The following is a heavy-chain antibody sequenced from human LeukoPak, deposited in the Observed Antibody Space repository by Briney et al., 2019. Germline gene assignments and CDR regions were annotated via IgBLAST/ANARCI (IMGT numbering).Heavy chain of an antibody. J-gene: IGHJ4*02. Sequence: SETLSLTCAVYGGSFSGYYWSWIRQPPGKGLEWIGEINHSGSTNYNPSLKSRVTISVDTSKNQFSLKLSSVTAADTAVYYCARRGLRGVMLYLDYWGQGTLVTVSS. CDR3: ARRGLRGVMLYLDY. CDR2: INHSGST. CDR1: GGSFSGYY. D-gene: IGHD3-10*01. V-gene: IGHV4-34*01.